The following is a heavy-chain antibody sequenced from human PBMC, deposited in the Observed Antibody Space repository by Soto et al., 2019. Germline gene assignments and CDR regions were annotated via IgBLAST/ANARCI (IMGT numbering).Heavy chain of an antibody. V-gene: IGHV4-34*01. J-gene: IGHJ4*02. Sequence: SETLSLTCAVYGGSFSGYYWSWIRQPPGKGLEWIGEISHSGSTNYNPSLKSRVTISVDTSKNQFSLKLSSVTAADTAVYYCARRLPTVNFDYWGQGTLVTVSS. CDR3: ARRLPTVNFDY. CDR2: ISHSGST. CDR1: GGSFSGYY. D-gene: IGHD4-17*01.